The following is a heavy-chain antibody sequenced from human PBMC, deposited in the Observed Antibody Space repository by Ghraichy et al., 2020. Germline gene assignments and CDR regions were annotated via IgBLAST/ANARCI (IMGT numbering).Heavy chain of an antibody. CDR2: IKQDESEK. D-gene: IGHD3-22*01. CDR3: ARDLTPDESRRYYDAFDI. J-gene: IGHJ3*02. Sequence: GGSLRLSCAASGFTFSNYWMTWVRQAPGKGLEWVANIKQDESEKYYVDSVKGRFTVSRDNAKNLLYLQMNSLRAEDTAVYSCARDLTPDESRRYYDAFDIWGQGTMVTVSS. CDR1: GFTFSNYW. V-gene: IGHV3-7*01.